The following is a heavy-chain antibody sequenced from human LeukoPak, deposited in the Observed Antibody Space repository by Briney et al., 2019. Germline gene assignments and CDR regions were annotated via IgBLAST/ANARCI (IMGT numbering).Heavy chain of an antibody. CDR3: VRVLGGYSYGYFDY. D-gene: IGHD5-18*01. V-gene: IGHV1-18*01. CDR2: ISPYNGNT. CDR1: GYTFTSYG. Sequence: ASVKVSCKASGYTFTSYGISWVRQAPGQGLEWMGWISPYNGNTNYAQKLQGRVTMTTDTSTSTAYMELRSLTSDDTAVFYCVRVLGGYSYGYFDYWGQGTLVTVSS. J-gene: IGHJ4*02.